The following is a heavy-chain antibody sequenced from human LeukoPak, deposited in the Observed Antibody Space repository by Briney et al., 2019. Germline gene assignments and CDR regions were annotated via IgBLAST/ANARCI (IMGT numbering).Heavy chain of an antibody. CDR1: TDSISSFY. CDR3: ARDRIAAGLYDS. CDR2: VYYSGST. D-gene: IGHD6-13*01. Sequence: SETLSLTCTVSTDSISSFYWSWIRQPPGKGLEWIGCVYYSGSTNYSPSLKSRVTISVDTSKNQFTLKLRSVTAADTAVYYCARDRIAAGLYDSWGQGTLVTVSS. V-gene: IGHV4-59*01. J-gene: IGHJ4*02.